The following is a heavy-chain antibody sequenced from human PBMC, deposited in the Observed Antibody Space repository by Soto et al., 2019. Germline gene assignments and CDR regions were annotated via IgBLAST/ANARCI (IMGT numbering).Heavy chain of an antibody. J-gene: IGHJ6*02. D-gene: IGHD3-10*01. CDR2: ISDYNGNT. CDR3: AREGYYSGSGTYSPPRYYGMDV. V-gene: IGHV1-18*01. CDR1: GYTFSSYG. Sequence: QVQLVQSGAEVKRAGASVKVSCKASGYTFSSYGLSWVRQAPGHGLEWMGWISDYNGNTHYAQKFQGRVIMTTDTSTRTAYMELRSLRSDDTAVYFCAREGYYSGSGTYSPPRYYGMDVRGQGTTVSVSS.